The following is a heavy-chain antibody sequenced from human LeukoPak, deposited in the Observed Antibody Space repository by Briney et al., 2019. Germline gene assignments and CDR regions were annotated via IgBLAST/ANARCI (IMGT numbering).Heavy chain of an antibody. D-gene: IGHD3-16*01. CDR1: GGSISSSSYY. CDR2: IYNSGST. CDR3: ATPRGIWHYFDY. Sequence: PSETLSLTCTVSGGSISSSSYYWGWIRQPPGKGLEWIGSIYNSGSTYYNPSLKSRVTISADTSKNQFSLKLSSVTAADTAVYYCATPRGIWHYFDYWGQGTLVTVSS. J-gene: IGHJ4*02. V-gene: IGHV4-39*07.